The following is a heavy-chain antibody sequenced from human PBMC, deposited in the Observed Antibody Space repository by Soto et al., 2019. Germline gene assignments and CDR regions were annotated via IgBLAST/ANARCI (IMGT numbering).Heavy chain of an antibody. CDR2: ISHSGIT. CDR3: ARGGYSSAWYRY. CDR1: GGSFGGYH. D-gene: IGHD6-19*01. V-gene: IGHV4-34*01. J-gene: IGHJ4*02. Sequence: ETLSLTCAVYGGSFGGYHWSWIRQSPGKGLEWTGEISHSGITNYNPSLKSRATISVDTSKNQVSLKLSSVTAADTAVYYCARGGYSSAWYRYWGQGTLVTVSS.